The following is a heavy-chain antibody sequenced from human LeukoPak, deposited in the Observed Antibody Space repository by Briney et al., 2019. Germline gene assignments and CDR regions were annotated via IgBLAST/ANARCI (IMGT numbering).Heavy chain of an antibody. D-gene: IGHD1-14*01. CDR1: VFTFINYG. CDR3: VKDNPLAY. Sequence: GSLRLSCGASVFTFINYGMLWVRQAPGKGLWWVAFIRYDGNNKLYADSMKGRFTISRDNSKNTLYLHITSLRAEDTAMYYCVKDNPLAYWGQGTLVIVSS. CDR2: IRYDGNNK. J-gene: IGHJ4*02. V-gene: IGHV3-30*02.